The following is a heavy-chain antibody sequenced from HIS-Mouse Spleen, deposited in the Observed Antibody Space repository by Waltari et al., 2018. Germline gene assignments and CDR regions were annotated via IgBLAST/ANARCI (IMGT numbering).Heavy chain of an antibody. CDR1: GVSISSSSYY. J-gene: IGHJ2*01. Sequence: QLQLQESGPGLVKPSETLSLTCTVSGVSISSSSYYWGWSRQPPGKGLEWIGSIYYSGSTYYTPSLKSRVTISVDTSKNQFSLKLSSVTAADTAVYYCARDKHAPYWYFDLWGRGTLVTVSS. CDR3: ARDKHAPYWYFDL. CDR2: IYYSGST. D-gene: IGHD2-2*01. V-gene: IGHV4-39*07.